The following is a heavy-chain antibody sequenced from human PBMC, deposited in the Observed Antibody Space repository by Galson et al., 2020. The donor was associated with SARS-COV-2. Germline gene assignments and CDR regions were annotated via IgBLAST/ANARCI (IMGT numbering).Heavy chain of an antibody. CDR2: IYYSGST. Sequence: SEPLSLTCTVSDGSISSYYWSWIRQPPGKGLAWIGYIYYSGSTNYNPSLKSRVTISVDTSKNQFSLKLSAVTDADTAVYYCARGFDYWGQGTLVTVSS. CDR3: ARGFDY. V-gene: IGHV4-59*01. CDR1: DGSISSYY. J-gene: IGHJ4*02.